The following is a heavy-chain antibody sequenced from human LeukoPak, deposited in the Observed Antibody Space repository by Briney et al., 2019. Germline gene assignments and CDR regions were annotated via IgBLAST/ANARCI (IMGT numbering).Heavy chain of an antibody. V-gene: IGHV3-21*01. CDR2: ISSSSSYI. D-gene: IGHD1-26*01. J-gene: IGHJ6*02. CDR1: GFTFSSYS. Sequence: GGSLTLTCAAYGFTFSSYSMSWVRQAPGKGLEWVSSISSSSSYIYYADSVKGRFTISRDNAKNSLYLQMNSLRAEDTAVYYCARDREPQILHYGMDVWGQGTTVTVSS. CDR3: ARDREPQILHYGMDV.